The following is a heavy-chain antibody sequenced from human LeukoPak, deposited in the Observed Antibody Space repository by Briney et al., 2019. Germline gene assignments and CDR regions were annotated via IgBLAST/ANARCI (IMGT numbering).Heavy chain of an antibody. J-gene: IGHJ3*02. Sequence: NPGESRKISCKGSGYRFTNYWIGWVRQKPGKGLEWMGIIYPGDSDTRYSPSFQGQVTISADKSISTAYLQWSSLKASDTAMYYCASRWIQDGFDIWGQGTMVTVSS. CDR1: GYRFTNYW. D-gene: IGHD5-18*01. V-gene: IGHV5-51*03. CDR2: IYPGDSDT. CDR3: ASRWIQDGFDI.